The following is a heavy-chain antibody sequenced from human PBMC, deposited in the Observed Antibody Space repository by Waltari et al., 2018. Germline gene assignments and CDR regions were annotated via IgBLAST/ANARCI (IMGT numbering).Heavy chain of an antibody. Sequence: QLQLQESGPGLVKPSETLSLTCTVSGGSISSSSYYWGWIRQPPGKGLEWIGSIYYSGSTYYNPFLKSRVTISVDTSKNQFSLKLSSVTAADTAVYYCARFSKYYYGSGSFHHFDYWGQGTLVTVSS. D-gene: IGHD3-10*01. CDR3: ARFSKYYYGSGSFHHFDY. J-gene: IGHJ4*02. CDR2: IYYSGST. CDR1: GGSISSSSYY. V-gene: IGHV4-39*07.